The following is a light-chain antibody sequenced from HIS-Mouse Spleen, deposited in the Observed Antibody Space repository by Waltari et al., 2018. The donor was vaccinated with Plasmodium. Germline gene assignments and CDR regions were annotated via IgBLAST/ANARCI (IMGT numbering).Light chain of an antibody. Sequence: DIQLTQSPSSLSASVGDRVTITRPASQDISNYLNWYQQKPGNAPKLLIDDASNLETRVPSRFSGSGSGTDFTFTISSLQPEDIATYYCQQYDNLPLTFGGGTKVEIK. J-gene: IGKJ4*01. CDR1: QDISNY. CDR2: DAS. CDR3: QQYDNLPLT. V-gene: IGKV1-33*01.